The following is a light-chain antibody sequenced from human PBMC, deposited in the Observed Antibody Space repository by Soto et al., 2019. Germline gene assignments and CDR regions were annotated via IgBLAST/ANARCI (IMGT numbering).Light chain of an antibody. J-gene: IGLJ1*01. CDR1: SSNIGGNS. CDR3: SSYTSSTSYV. Sequence: QSVLTQPPSVSAAPGQKGTISCSGSSSNIGGNSVSWYQQLPGTAPKLLIYDDNKRPSGIPYRFSGSKSGTSATLGITGFQTGDEADYYCSSYTSSTSYVFRTGTTVTVL. V-gene: IGLV1-51*01. CDR2: DDN.